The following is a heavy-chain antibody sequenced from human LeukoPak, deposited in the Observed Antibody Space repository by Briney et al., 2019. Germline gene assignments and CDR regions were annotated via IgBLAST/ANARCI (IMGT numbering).Heavy chain of an antibody. CDR3: ARLQQWLTPY. V-gene: IGHV3-7*01. Sequence: PGGSLRLSCEASGFTFSSYWMSWVRQAPGKGLEWVANIKQDGSEKYYVDSVKGRFTISRDNAKNSLYLQMNSLGAEDTAVYYCARLQQWLTPYWGQGTLVTVSS. J-gene: IGHJ4*02. CDR1: GFTFSSYW. CDR2: IKQDGSEK. D-gene: IGHD6-19*01.